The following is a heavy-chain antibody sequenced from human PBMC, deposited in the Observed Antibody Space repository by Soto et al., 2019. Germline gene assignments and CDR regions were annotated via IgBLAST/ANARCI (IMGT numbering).Heavy chain of an antibody. CDR3: ATDSGWYLSGRFDP. J-gene: IGHJ5*02. V-gene: IGHV3-30-3*01. CDR2: ISYDGSNK. Sequence: GGSLRLSCAASGFTFSSYAMHWVRQAPGKGLEWVAVISYDGSNKYYADSVKGRFTISRDNSKNTLYLQMNSLRAEDTAVYYCATDSGWYLSGRFDPWGQGTLVTVSS. D-gene: IGHD6-19*01. CDR1: GFTFSSYA.